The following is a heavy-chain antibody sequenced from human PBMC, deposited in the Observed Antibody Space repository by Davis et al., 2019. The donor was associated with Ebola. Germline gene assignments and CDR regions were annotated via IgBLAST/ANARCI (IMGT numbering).Heavy chain of an antibody. CDR1: GYTFTSYG. Sequence: ASVKVSCKASGYTFTSYGISWVRQAPGQGLEWMGWSSAYNSNTNYAQKLQGRVTMTTDTSTSTAYMELRSLRSDDTAVYYCARSQGYCSSTSCIGWFDPWGQGTLVTVSS. CDR3: ARSQGYCSSTSCIGWFDP. V-gene: IGHV1-18*04. D-gene: IGHD2-2*01. CDR2: SSAYNSNT. J-gene: IGHJ5*02.